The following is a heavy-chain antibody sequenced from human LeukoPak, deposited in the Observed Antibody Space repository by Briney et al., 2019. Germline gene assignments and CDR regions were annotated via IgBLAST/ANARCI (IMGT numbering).Heavy chain of an antibody. CDR3: ARKTYCSSTSCYAGGFYYYYMDV. V-gene: IGHV3-11*04. CDR2: ISSSGSTI. J-gene: IGHJ6*03. Sequence: GGSLRLSCAASGFTFSDYYMSWIRQAPGKGLEWVSYISSSGSTIYYADSVKGRFTISRDNAKNSLYLQMNSLRAEDTAVYYCARKTYCSSTSCYAGGFYYYYMDVWGKGTTVTVSS. D-gene: IGHD2-2*01. CDR1: GFTFSDYY.